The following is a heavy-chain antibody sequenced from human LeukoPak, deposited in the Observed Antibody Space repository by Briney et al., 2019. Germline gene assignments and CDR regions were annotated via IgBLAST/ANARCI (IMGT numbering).Heavy chain of an antibody. D-gene: IGHD3-22*01. Sequence: GGSLRLSCAASGFTFSSYAMSWVRQAPGKGLEWVSAISGSGGSTYYADSVKGRFTISRDNSKNTLYLQMNSLRAEDTAVYYCAKEPNPNNYYDSSGYYHPDYWGQGTLVTVSS. CDR2: ISGSGGST. J-gene: IGHJ4*02. CDR1: GFTFSSYA. CDR3: AKEPNPNNYYDSSGYYHPDY. V-gene: IGHV3-23*01.